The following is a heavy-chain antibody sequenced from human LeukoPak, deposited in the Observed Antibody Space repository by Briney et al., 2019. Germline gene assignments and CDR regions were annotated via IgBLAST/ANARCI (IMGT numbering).Heavy chain of an antibody. D-gene: IGHD2-15*01. Sequence: ASVKDSCKASGYTFTGYSMHWVRQAPGQGLEWLGWINPIGGGTNNAQKFQGRVTLTRDMSISTAYMELSGLTSDDTAIYYCARGTTAATPYYFAFWGQGTQVTVSS. CDR1: GYTFTGYS. V-gene: IGHV1-2*02. J-gene: IGHJ4*02. CDR2: INPIGGGT. CDR3: ARGTTAATPYYFAF.